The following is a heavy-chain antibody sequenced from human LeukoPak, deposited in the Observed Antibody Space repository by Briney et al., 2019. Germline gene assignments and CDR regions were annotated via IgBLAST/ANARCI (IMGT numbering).Heavy chain of an antibody. D-gene: IGHD6-13*01. J-gene: IGHJ4*02. Sequence: SETLSLTCTVSGXPMSSYYGTWIRQPAGKGLEWIGRMYTSGSTNYNPSLKSRVTMSIDTSKKQFSLRLHSVTAADTAVYYCATYDQQLAFDNWGQGTLVTVSS. CDR3: ATYDQQLAFDN. CDR1: GXPMSSYY. CDR2: MYTSGST. V-gene: IGHV4-4*07.